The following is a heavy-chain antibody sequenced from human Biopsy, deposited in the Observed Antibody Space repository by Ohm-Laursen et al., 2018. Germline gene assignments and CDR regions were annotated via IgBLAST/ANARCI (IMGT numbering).Heavy chain of an antibody. D-gene: IGHD3-22*01. Sequence: PGTLSLTCTVSGDPISSYYWSWIRQPPGKGLEWIGYVYYTGSTDYNPSLQSRVTISVDTSKNHFSLRLRSVTPADTAIYYCARDRGYYSDRTVPGYFDLWGRGTLVTVSS. CDR3: ARDRGYYSDRTVPGYFDL. CDR1: GDPISSYY. V-gene: IGHV4-59*01. J-gene: IGHJ2*01. CDR2: VYYTGST.